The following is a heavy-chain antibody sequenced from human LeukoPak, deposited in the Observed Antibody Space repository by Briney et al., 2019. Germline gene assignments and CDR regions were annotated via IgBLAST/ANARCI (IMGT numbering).Heavy chain of an antibody. D-gene: IGHD6-13*01. CDR2: IYSGGST. V-gene: IGHV3-66*01. CDR1: GFTVSNNY. J-gene: IGHJ4*02. Sequence: KTGGSLRLSCAASGFTVSNNYMTWVRQAPGKGLEWVSLIYSGGSTYYADSVKGRFTISRDNSKNTLYLQMNSLRAEDTAVYYCARDISPYSSTTRGYYWGQGTLVTVSS. CDR3: ARDISPYSSTTRGYY.